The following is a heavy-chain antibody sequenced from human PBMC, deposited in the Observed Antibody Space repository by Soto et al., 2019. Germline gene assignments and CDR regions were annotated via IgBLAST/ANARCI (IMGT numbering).Heavy chain of an antibody. D-gene: IGHD2-2*01. Sequence: PSETLSLTCAVYGGSFSGYYWSWIRQPPGKGLEWIGEINHSGSTNYNPSLKSRATISVDTSKNQFSLKLSSVTAADTAVYYCARVPGLRGGYQLLLLRYIWFDPWGQGTLVTVSS. J-gene: IGHJ5*02. CDR1: GGSFSGYY. V-gene: IGHV4-34*01. CDR2: INHSGST. CDR3: ARVPGLRGGYQLLLLRYIWFDP.